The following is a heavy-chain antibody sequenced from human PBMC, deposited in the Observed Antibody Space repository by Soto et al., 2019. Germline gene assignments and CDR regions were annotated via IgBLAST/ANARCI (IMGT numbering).Heavy chain of an antibody. CDR2: IYWNDDK. CDR3: AHTTVRYHGYDFRAFDY. CDR1: GFSLSTSGVG. V-gene: IGHV2-5*01. J-gene: IGHJ4*02. Sequence: QITLKESGPTLVKPTQTLTLTCAFSGFSLSTSGVGVGWIRQPPGKALEWLALIYWNDDKRNSPSLRSRLTISRDTSKNQVVLTLTNVDPVDTGTYYCAHTTVRYHGYDFRAFDYWGQGTLVSVSS. D-gene: IGHD5-12*01.